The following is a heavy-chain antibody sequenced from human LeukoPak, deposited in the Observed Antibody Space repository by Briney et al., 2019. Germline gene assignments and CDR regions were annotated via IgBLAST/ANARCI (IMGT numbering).Heavy chain of an antibody. CDR1: GGSIISYC. CDR2: IYTSGCT. J-gene: IGHJ4*02. D-gene: IGHD2-2*01. CDR3: ARSNRYQLLSPLDY. Sequence: VKPSETLSLTCTVSGGSIISYCWSWIRQPAGKGLEWIGRIYTSGCTNYNPSLKSRVTMSVDTSKNQFSLKLSSVTAADTAVYYCARSNRYQLLSPLDYWGQGTLVTVSS. V-gene: IGHV4-4*07.